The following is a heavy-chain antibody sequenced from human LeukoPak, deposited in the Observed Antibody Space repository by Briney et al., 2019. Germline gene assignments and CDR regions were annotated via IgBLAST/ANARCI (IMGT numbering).Heavy chain of an antibody. CDR3: ARARGDDYYDSSGEYYFDY. V-gene: IGHV1-69*13. CDR1: GGTFSSYA. Sequence: SVKVSCKASGGTFSSYAISWVRQAPGQGLEWMGGIIPIFGTANYAQKFQGRVTITADESTSTAYMELSSLRSEDTAVYYCARARGDDYYDSSGEYYFDYWGQGTLVTVSS. J-gene: IGHJ4*02. D-gene: IGHD3-22*01. CDR2: IIPIFGTA.